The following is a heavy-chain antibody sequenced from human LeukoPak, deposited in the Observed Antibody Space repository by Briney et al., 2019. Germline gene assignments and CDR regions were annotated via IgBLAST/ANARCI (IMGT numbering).Heavy chain of an antibody. CDR2: IYYSGST. CDR1: GGSISSYY. D-gene: IGHD6-13*01. CDR3: ARARSKSGIAAAKSTFDI. J-gene: IGHJ3*02. V-gene: IGHV4-59*01. Sequence: SETLSLTCTVSGGSISSYYWSWIRQPPGKGLEWIGYIYYSGSTNYNPSLKSRVTISVDTSKNQFSLKLSSVTAADTAVYYCARARSKSGIAAAKSTFDIWGQGTMVTVSS.